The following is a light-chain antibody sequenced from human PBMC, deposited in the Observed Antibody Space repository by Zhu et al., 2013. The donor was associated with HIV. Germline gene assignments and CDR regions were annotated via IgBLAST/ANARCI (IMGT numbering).Light chain of an antibody. Sequence: QSALAQPASVSGSPGQSITISCIGSSNDIGAYNYVSWYQQHPGKGPKLIIFEVTNRPSGVSDRFSGSKSGNTASLTISGLQAEDEADYYCCSYAGSSTWVFGGGTKLTVL. J-gene: IGLJ3*02. CDR2: EVT. V-gene: IGLV2-14*03. CDR3: CSYAGSSTWV. CDR1: SNDIGAYNY.